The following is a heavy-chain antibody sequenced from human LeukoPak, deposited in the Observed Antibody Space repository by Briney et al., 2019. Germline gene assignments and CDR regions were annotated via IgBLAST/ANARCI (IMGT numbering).Heavy chain of an antibody. Sequence: GGSLRLSCAASRFTFDDYAMHWVRQAPGKGLEWVSGISWNSGSIGYADSVKGRFTISRDNAKNSLYLQMNSLRAEDTAVYYCARSAWSGYSTTHFFDYWGQGTLVTVSS. D-gene: IGHD3-3*01. CDR1: RFTFDDYA. CDR2: ISWNSGSI. J-gene: IGHJ4*02. V-gene: IGHV3-9*01. CDR3: ARSAWSGYSTTHFFDY.